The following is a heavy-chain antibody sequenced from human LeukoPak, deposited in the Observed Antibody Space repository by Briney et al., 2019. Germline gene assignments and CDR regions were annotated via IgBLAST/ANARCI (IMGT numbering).Heavy chain of an antibody. J-gene: IGHJ4*02. D-gene: IGHD2-15*01. CDR2: ISGSGGST. Sequence: GGSLRLSCAASRFTFSSYAMSWVRQAPGKGLEWVSAISGSGGSTYYADSVKGRFTISRDNSKNTLYLQMNSLRAEDTAVYYCAKDRYGYCSGGSCYPPGYWGQGTLVTVSS. V-gene: IGHV3-23*01. CDR1: RFTFSSYA. CDR3: AKDRYGYCSGGSCYPPGY.